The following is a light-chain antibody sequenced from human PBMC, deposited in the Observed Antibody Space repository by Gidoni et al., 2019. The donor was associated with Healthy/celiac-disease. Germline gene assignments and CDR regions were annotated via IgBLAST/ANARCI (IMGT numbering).Light chain of an antibody. J-gene: IGLJ3*02. Sequence: QSALTQPASVSGSPGQPITISCTAPSSDVGGYNYVSWYQQHPGKAPKLMIYDVSNRPSGVSNRFSGSKSGNTASLTISGLQAEDEADYYCSSYTSSSTLGVFGGGTKLTVL. V-gene: IGLV2-14*01. CDR3: SSYTSSSTLGV. CDR1: SSDVGGYNY. CDR2: DVS.